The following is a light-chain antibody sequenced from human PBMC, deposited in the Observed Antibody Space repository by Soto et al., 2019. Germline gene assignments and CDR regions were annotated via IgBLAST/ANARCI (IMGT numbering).Light chain of an antibody. CDR2: GAS. V-gene: IGKV3-20*01. Sequence: EIVLTQSPGTLSLSPGERATLSCRASQSVSSSYLAWYQQKPGQAPRLLIYGASSRATGIPDRVSGSGSGTDFTLTISRLEPADFAVYYCQQYGSSPYTFGQGTRLEIK. CDR1: QSVSSSY. CDR3: QQYGSSPYT. J-gene: IGKJ2*01.